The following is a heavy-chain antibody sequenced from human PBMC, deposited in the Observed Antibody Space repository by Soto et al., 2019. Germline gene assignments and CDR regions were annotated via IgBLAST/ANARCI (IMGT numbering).Heavy chain of an antibody. V-gene: IGHV1-8*01. CDR3: ARRFIAVAGNDY. CDR1: GYTFTSYD. D-gene: IGHD6-19*01. J-gene: IGHJ4*02. Sequence: QVQLVQSGAEVKKPGASVKVSCKASGYTFTSYDINWGRQATGQGLEWMGWMNPNSGNTGYAQKFQGRATMPRNTSRSTADMELSSLRSEATAVYYCARRFIAVAGNDYWGQGTLVTVSS. CDR2: MNPNSGNT.